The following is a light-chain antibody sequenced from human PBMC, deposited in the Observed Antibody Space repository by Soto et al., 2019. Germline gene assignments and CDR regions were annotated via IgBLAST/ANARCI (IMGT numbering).Light chain of an antibody. CDR3: QQRSNWPPIP. Sequence: IVFTQSPSTLSLYKGERATLSCGASQSVSSSYLAWYQQKPGLAPRLLIYDASHRAAGIPARFSGSGFGTDFTLTISSLEPEDAAVYYCQQRSNWPPIPFGQGTRPEIK. V-gene: IGKV3-11*01. CDR1: QSVSSSY. J-gene: IGKJ5*01. CDR2: DAS.